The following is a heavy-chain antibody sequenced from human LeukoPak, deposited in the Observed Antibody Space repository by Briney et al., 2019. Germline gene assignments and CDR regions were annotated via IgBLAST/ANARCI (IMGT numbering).Heavy chain of an antibody. D-gene: IGHD3-10*01. V-gene: IGHV3-30*02. CDR3: AKDRGEGQGVALDY. CDR1: GFTFSSYG. CDR2: IWYGGSNK. J-gene: IGHJ4*02. Sequence: PGGSLRLSCAASGFTFSSYGMHWVRQVPGKGLEWVAVIWYGGSNKYYADSVKGRFTISRDNSKNTLYLQMNSLRAEDTAVYYCAKDRGEGQGVALDYWGQGTLVTVSS.